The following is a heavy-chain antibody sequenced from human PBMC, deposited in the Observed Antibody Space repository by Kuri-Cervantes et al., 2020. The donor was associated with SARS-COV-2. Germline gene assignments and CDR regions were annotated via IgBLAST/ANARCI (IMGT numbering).Heavy chain of an antibody. V-gene: IGHV3-7*01. D-gene: IGHD6-6*01. CDR1: GFTFSSYW. CDR3: ARDPRYSSSWLDY. CDR2: IKQDGSEK. J-gene: IGHJ4*02. Sequence: SLKISCAASGFTFSSYWMSWVRQAPGKGLEWVANIKQDGSEKYYVDSVKGRFTISRDNAKNSLYLQMNSLRAEDTAVYYCARDPRYSSSWLDYWGQGTLVTVSS.